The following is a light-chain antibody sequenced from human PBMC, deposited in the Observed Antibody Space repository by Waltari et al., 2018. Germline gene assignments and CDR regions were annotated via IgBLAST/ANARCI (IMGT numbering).Light chain of an antibody. Sequence: SYELTQAPSVSVSPGQTASITCSGDKLGDKYLNWYQYKPGQSLVLVIHQNSKRRSGIPERFSGSISRKTATLTISAAQAMDEADYYCQAWDSGTVVFGGGTKLTVL. V-gene: IGLV3-1*01. CDR3: QAWDSGTVV. J-gene: IGLJ2*01. CDR1: KLGDKY. CDR2: QNS.